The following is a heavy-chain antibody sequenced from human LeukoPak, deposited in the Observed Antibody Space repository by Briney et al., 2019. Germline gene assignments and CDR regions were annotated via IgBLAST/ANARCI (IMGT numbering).Heavy chain of an antibody. V-gene: IGHV4-31*01. CDR2: IYYSGGT. Sequence: PSETLSLTCTVSGGSISSAAYYWTWIRQHPGKGLEWIGYIYYSGGTYYNPSLKSQVTISLDTSKNQFSLKLSSVTAADTAVYYCARGHTMIGDCFDLWGQGTLVTVSS. CDR1: GGSISSAAYY. D-gene: IGHD3-22*01. CDR3: ARGHTMIGDCFDL. J-gene: IGHJ5*02.